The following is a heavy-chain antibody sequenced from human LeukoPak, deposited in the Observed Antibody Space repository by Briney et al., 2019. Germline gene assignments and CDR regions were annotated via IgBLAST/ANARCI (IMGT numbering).Heavy chain of an antibody. Sequence: PSETLSLTCIVSGDSISNSGWSWGWIRQPPGKGLEWIGTMPYDENVADNEIPFYNPSLKSRVSISADTSKNQLSLKVNSVTAADTVSYYCARLTLTGVGGRGWFDAWGQGTLVIVSS. CDR3: ARLTLTGVGGRGWFDA. V-gene: IGHV4-39*01. CDR1: GDSISNSGWS. D-gene: IGHD3-3*01. J-gene: IGHJ5*02. CDR2: MPYDENVADNEIP.